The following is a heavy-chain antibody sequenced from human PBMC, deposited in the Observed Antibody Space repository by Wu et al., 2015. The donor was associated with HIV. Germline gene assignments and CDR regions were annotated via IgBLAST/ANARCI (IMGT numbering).Heavy chain of an antibody. V-gene: IGHV1-69*13. CDR1: GGTFSSYA. Sequence: QGQLVQSGAEVKKPGASVKVSCKASGGTFSSYAISWVRQAPGQGLEWMGRIIPIFGTANYAQKFQGRVTITADESTSTAYMELSSLRSEDTAVYYCARVPSTISQNSRYYYYYGMDVWGQGTTVTVSS. CDR3: ARVPSTISQNSRYYYYYGMDV. CDR2: IIPIFGTA. D-gene: IGHD5/OR15-5a*01. J-gene: IGHJ6*02.